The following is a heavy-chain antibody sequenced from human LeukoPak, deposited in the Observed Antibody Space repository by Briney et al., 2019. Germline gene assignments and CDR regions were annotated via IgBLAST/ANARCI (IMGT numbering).Heavy chain of an antibody. CDR1: GFSIYTYG. Sequence: GGSLRLSCVASGFSIYTYGMNWVRQAPGKGLEWVSAISGSGGSTYYADSVKGRFTISRDNSKNTLYLQMNSLRAEDTAVYYCARVITFGGVADYWGQGTLVTVSS. D-gene: IGHD3-16*01. V-gene: IGHV3-23*01. CDR3: ARVITFGGVADY. J-gene: IGHJ4*02. CDR2: ISGSGGST.